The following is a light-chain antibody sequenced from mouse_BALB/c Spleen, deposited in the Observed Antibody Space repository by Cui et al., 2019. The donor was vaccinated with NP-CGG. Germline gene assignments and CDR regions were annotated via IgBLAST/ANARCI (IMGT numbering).Light chain of an antibody. V-gene: IGLV1*01. Sequence: QAVVTQESALTTSPGQTVTLTCRSSTGAGSASNYANWDQEKPDHVFTGLIGGTNNRAPGVPARFSGSLIGDKTALTITGAQTEDEAIYFCALWYSNHWVFGGGTKLTVL. CDR3: ALWYSNHWV. CDR1: TGAGSASNY. CDR2: GTN. J-gene: IGLJ1*01.